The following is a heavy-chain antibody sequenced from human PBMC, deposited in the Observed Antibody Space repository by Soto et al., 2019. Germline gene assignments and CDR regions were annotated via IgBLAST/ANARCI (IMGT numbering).Heavy chain of an antibody. CDR2: ISGSGGST. CDR3: AKELPYYDFWSGYSDAFDI. Sequence: GESLKISCAASGFTFSSYAMSWVRQAPGKGLEWVSAISGSGGSTYYADSVKGRFTISRDNSKNTLYLQMNSLRAEDTAVYYCAKELPYYDFWSGYSDAFDIWGQGTMVTVSS. J-gene: IGHJ3*02. V-gene: IGHV3-23*01. D-gene: IGHD3-3*01. CDR1: GFTFSSYA.